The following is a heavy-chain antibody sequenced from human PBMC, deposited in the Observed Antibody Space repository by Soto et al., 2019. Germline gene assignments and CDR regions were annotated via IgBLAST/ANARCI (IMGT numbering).Heavy chain of an antibody. D-gene: IGHD1-26*01. CDR1: GFTFSSYA. J-gene: IGHJ6*02. Sequence: GGSLRLSCAASGFTFSSYAMHWVRQAPGKGLEWVAVISYDGSNKYYADSVKGRFTVSRDNSKNTLYLQMNSLRAEDTAVYYCARDGEGWAYYYGMDVWGQGTTVTVSS. V-gene: IGHV3-30-3*01. CDR2: ISYDGSNK. CDR3: ARDGEGWAYYYGMDV.